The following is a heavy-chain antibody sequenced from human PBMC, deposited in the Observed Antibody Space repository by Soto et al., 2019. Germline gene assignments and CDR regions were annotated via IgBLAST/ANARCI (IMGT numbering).Heavy chain of an antibody. CDR2: ITGTGGNT. CDR3: ARIRGYWYGLDV. Sequence: GGSLRLSCAGSGFTLSTYGMTWVRQAPGKGLEWVSAITGTGGNTYYVDSVKGRFTSSRDNSKNMLYLQMNSVRVEDTAVYYCARIRGYWYGLDVWGQGATVTVSS. CDR1: GFTLSTYG. J-gene: IGHJ6*02. V-gene: IGHV3-23*01.